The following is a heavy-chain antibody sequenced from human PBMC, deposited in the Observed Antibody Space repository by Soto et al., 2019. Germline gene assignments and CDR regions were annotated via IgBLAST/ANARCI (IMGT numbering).Heavy chain of an antibody. CDR1: GASLGGFH. CDR3: ARSPLGDDYVRQTWREVGDSFDI. J-gene: IGHJ3*02. V-gene: IGHV4-34*12. D-gene: IGHD3-16*01. Sequence: PSETLSLTCAIYGASLGGFHWTWLRQAPGKGLEWIGELIHGGSTNYNPSLKSRVSFSLDTSKNQFSLHLMSVTAADTAVYYCARSPLGDDYVRQTWREVGDSFDIWGRGTMVTVSS. CDR2: LIHGGST.